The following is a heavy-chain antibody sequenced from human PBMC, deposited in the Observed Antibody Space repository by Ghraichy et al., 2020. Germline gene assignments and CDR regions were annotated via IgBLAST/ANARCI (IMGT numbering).Heavy chain of an antibody. V-gene: IGHV1-3*01. CDR3: ARESSSPFDY. D-gene: IGHD3-10*01. CDR2: INAGNGNT. Sequence: ASVKVSCKASGYNFSTYTMHWVRQAPGQRLEWMGWINAGNGNTKYSQKFQGRVTITRDTSASTVYMELSSLRSEDTAVYYCARESSSPFDYWGQGTLVTVSS. J-gene: IGHJ4*02. CDR1: GYNFSTYT.